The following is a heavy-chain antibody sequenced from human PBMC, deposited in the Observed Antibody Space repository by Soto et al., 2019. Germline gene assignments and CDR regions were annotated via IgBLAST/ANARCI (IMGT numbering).Heavy chain of an antibody. CDR2: ISSSGSTI. V-gene: IGHV3-11*01. J-gene: IGHJ4*02. Sequence: KPGGSLRLSCAASGFTFSDYYMSWIRQAPGKGLEWVSYISSSGSTIYYADSVQDRFTISRDNSKNTLYLQTNSLTVEDTSVCYCARKFSSASFYLDYWGQGTPVTVSS. CDR1: GFTFSDYY. CDR3: ARKFSSASFYLDY. D-gene: IGHD6-6*01.